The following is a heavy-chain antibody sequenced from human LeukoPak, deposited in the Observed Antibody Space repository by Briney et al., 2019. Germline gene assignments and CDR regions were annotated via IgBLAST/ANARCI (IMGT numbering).Heavy chain of an antibody. CDR2: INPNGGGT. V-gene: IGHV1-46*03. CDR3: ARRGGCISTSCNLDY. Sequence: ASVKVSCKTSGYTFTSYYMHWMRQAPGQGFEWVGVINPNGGGTSSAQKFEGRVTLTRDTSTSTVYMDLSSLRSEDTAIYYCARRGGCISTSCNLDYWGQGTLVTVSS. J-gene: IGHJ4*02. CDR1: GYTFTSYY. D-gene: IGHD2-2*01.